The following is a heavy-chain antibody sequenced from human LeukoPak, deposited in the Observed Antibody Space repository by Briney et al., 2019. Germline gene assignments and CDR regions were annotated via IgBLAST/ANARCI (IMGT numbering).Heavy chain of an antibody. CDR3: ARDIATYYYESSGYYFDY. CDR1: GYTFTGSY. Sequence: ASVNVSCMASGYTFTGSYIHWAPHARGQGVEWMGWINPNRGDTNYAQISQGRVKMTRNTSISTAYMALSRVRSDDTAVYYCARDIATYYYESSGYYFDYWGQGTLVTVSS. D-gene: IGHD3-22*01. J-gene: IGHJ4*02. CDR2: INPNRGDT. V-gene: IGHV1-2*02.